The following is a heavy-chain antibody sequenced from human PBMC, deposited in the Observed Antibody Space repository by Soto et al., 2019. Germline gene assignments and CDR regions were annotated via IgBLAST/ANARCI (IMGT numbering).Heavy chain of an antibody. J-gene: IGHJ6*02. CDR2: INHSGST. CDR1: GGSFSGYY. CDR3: ARLYGFNDYSYGMDG. D-gene: IGHD2-8*01. Sequence: TLSLTCAVYGGSFSGYYWSWIRQPPGKGLEWIGEINHSGSTNYNPSLKSRVTISVDTSKNQFSLKLSSVTAADTAVYYCARLYGFNDYSYGMDGWGQGTTVTVSS. V-gene: IGHV4-34*01.